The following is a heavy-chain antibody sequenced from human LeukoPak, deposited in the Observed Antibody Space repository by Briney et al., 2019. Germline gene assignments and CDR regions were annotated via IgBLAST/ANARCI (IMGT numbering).Heavy chain of an antibody. V-gene: IGHV4-39*07. D-gene: IGHD1-26*01. CDR2: IYYSGST. CDR3: ARGWDIWLAYDY. Sequence: SETLSLTCAVSGDITHYWGWIRQPPGKGLEWIGSIYYSGSTYYNPSLKSRVTISVDTSKNQFSLKLSSVTAADTAVYYCARGWDIWLAYDYWGQGTLVTVSS. CDR1: GDITHY. J-gene: IGHJ4*02.